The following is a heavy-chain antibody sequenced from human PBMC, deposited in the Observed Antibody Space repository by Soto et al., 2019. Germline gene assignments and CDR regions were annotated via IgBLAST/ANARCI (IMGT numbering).Heavy chain of an antibody. Sequence: QVQLQESGPGLVKPSQTLSLTCTVSGDSISSGDYYWSWIRQHPGKGLEWIGYIYYTGSAYYNPSLSSRVSISIETSKTQFSLNLNSVTAADTAVYYCARGDYIFNYFDYWGQGTLVTVSS. CDR3: ARGDYIFNYFDY. J-gene: IGHJ4*02. CDR2: IYYTGSA. D-gene: IGHD4-4*01. V-gene: IGHV4-31*03. CDR1: GDSISSGDYY.